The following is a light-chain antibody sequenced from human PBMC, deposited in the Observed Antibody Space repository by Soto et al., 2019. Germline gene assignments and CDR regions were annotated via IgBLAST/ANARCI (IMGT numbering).Light chain of an antibody. J-gene: IGLJ2*01. Sequence: QSALTQPASVSGSPGPSITISCTGTSRDVGGYNYVSWYQQHPGKAPKLMIYDVSNRHSGVSNRFSGSKSGNTASLTISWLQAEDEADYFCSSYTSSSTVFCGGTKLTVL. CDR2: DVS. CDR1: SRDVGGYNY. V-gene: IGLV2-14*01. CDR3: SSYTSSSTV.